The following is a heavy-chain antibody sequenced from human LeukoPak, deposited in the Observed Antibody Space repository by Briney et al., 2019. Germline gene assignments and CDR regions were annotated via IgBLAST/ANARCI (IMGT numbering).Heavy chain of an antibody. J-gene: IGHJ4*02. CDR3: ARQGLWKYQLLYEPYFDY. D-gene: IGHD2-2*02. CDR2: IYTSGST. CDR1: GGSISSYY. V-gene: IGHV4-4*09. Sequence: SETLSLNCTVSGGSISSYYWSWIRQPPGKGLEWIGYIYTSGSTNYNPSLKSRVTISVDTSKNQFSLKLSSVTAADTAVYYCARQGLWKYQLLYEPYFDYWGQGTLVTVSS.